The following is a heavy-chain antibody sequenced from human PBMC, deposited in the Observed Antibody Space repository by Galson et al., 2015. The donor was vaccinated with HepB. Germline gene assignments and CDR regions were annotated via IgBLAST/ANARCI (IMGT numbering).Heavy chain of an antibody. Sequence: QSGAEVKKPGESLRISCKGSGYSFTSYWISWVRQMPGKGLEWMGRIDPSDSYTNYSPSFQGHVTISADKSISTAYLQWSSLKASDTAMYYCARAFIVVVPAAPSACGMDVWGQGTTVTVSS. D-gene: IGHD2-2*01. CDR2: IDPSDSYT. CDR1: GYSFTSYW. CDR3: ARAFIVVVPAAPSACGMDV. V-gene: IGHV5-10-1*01. J-gene: IGHJ6*02.